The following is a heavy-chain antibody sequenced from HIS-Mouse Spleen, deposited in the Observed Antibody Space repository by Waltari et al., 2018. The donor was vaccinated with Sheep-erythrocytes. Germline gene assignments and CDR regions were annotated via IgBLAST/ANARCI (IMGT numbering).Heavy chain of an antibody. CDR1: GFTFDGYA. Sequence: EVQLVESGGVVVQPGGSLRLSCAACGFTFDGYALPWVRQAPGKGLEWVSLISWDGGSTYYADSVKGRFTISRDNSKNSLYLQMNSLRAEDTALYYCAKDLTLVGAHYYYYYGMDVWGQGTTVTVSS. J-gene: IGHJ6*02. CDR3: AKDLTLVGAHYYYYYGMDV. D-gene: IGHD1-26*01. V-gene: IGHV3-43D*03. CDR2: ISWDGGST.